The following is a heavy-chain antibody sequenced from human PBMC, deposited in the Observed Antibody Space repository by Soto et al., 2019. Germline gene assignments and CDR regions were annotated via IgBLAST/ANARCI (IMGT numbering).Heavy chain of an antibody. CDR2: ISGGGETI. V-gene: IGHV3-23*01. CDR1: RFTFSDYS. CDR3: AKDRAGATVDFDY. J-gene: IGHJ4*02. Sequence: PGGSLRLSCAASRFTFSDYSMNWVRQAPGKGLEWVSYISGGGETIYYADSVKGRFTISRDNSKNTLYLQMNSLRAEDTAVYYCAKDRAGATVDFDYWGQGTLVTVSS. D-gene: IGHD1-26*01.